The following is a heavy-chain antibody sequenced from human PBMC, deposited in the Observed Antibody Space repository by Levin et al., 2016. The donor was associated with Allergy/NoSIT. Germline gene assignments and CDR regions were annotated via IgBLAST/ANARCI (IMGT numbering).Heavy chain of an antibody. V-gene: IGHV3-7*05. J-gene: IGHJ6*02. CDR2: INQDGSEK. D-gene: IGHD3-10*01. CDR1: GFTFNTYW. Sequence: GGSLRLSCAASGFTFNTYWTNWVRQAPGKGLEWVANINQDGSEKYYVDSVKGRFTISRDNARNSLYLQMNNLRAEDTAVYYCAREDMVRGIITYYYGMDVWGRRDRRSPSP. CDR3: AREDMVRGIITYYYGMDV.